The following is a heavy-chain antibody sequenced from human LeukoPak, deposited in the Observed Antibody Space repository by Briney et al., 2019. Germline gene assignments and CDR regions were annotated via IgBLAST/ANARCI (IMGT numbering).Heavy chain of an antibody. CDR2: IYYSGST. Sequence: SETLSLTCTVSGGSISSSSYYWGWIRQPPGKGLEWIGSIYYSGSTYYNPSLKGRVTISVDTSKNQFSLKLSSVTAADTAVYYCARQLWHQRCYFDYWGQGTLVTVSS. D-gene: IGHD5-18*01. CDR1: GGSISSSSYY. CDR3: ARQLWHQRCYFDY. V-gene: IGHV4-39*01. J-gene: IGHJ4*02.